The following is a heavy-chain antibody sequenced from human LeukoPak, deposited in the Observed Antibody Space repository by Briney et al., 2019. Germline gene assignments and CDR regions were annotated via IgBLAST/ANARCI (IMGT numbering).Heavy chain of an antibody. CDR2: IKQDGSEK. CDR3: ARDPNYYDSSGYYFDY. CDR1: GFTFSSYW. J-gene: IGHJ4*02. Sequence: GGSLRLTCAASGFTFSSYWMSWVRQAPEKGLEWVANIKQDGSEKYYVDSVKGRFTISRDNAKNSLYLQMNSLRAEDTAVYYCARDPNYYDSSGYYFDYWGQGTLVTVSS. V-gene: IGHV3-7*01. D-gene: IGHD3-22*01.